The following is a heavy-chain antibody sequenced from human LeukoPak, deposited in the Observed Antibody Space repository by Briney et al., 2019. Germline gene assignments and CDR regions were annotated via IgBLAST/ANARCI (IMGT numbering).Heavy chain of an antibody. CDR3: ARSQAGTPFDY. V-gene: IGHV4-59*01. CDR2: IYYSGST. Sequence: GSLRLSCAASGFTFSSCAMSWIRQPPGKGLEWIGYIYYSGSTNYNPSLKSRVTISVDTSKNQFSLKLSSVTAADTAVYYCARSQAGTPFDYWGQGTLVTVSS. D-gene: IGHD6-19*01. J-gene: IGHJ4*02. CDR1: GFTFSSCA.